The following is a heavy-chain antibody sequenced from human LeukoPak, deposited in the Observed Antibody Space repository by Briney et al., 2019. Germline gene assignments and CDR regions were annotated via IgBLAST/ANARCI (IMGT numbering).Heavy chain of an antibody. J-gene: IGHJ4*02. D-gene: IGHD2-2*01. Sequence: GESLKISCKGSGYSFTSYWISWVRQMPGKGLEWMGRIDPSDSYTNYSPSFQGHVTISADKSISTAYLQWSGLKASDTAMYYCAGGYCSSTSCFDYWGQGTLVTVSS. V-gene: IGHV5-10-1*01. CDR2: IDPSDSYT. CDR3: AGGYCSSTSCFDY. CDR1: GYSFTSYW.